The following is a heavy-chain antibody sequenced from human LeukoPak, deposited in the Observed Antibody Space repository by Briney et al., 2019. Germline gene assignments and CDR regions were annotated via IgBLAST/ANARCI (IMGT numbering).Heavy chain of an antibody. CDR2: ISPYSGNT. D-gene: IGHD3-22*01. Sequence: GGSVKVSCKASGYTFPNYGVAWVRQAPGQGLEWVGWISPYSGNTNYAQKLQGRVTMTTDTSTSTAYMELRSLRSDDTAVYYCARGGVYYYDSSGYYTGGAFDIWGQGTMVTVSS. CDR3: ARGGVYYYDSSGYYTGGAFDI. J-gene: IGHJ3*02. V-gene: IGHV1-18*01. CDR1: GYTFPNYG.